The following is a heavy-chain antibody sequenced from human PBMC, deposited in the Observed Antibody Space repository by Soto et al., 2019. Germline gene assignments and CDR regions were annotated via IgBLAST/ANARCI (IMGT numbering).Heavy chain of an antibody. J-gene: IGHJ5*02. CDR3: AGSYNGNYLGWFDP. V-gene: IGHV4-59*08. CDR1: GGSIIRYY. D-gene: IGHD1-7*01. CDR2: IYYSGST. Sequence: PSETLSLTCTVSGGSIIRYYWSWVRQSPEKGLEWIGFIYYSGSTNYNPSLKSRVTLSVDTSKNQFSLQLSSVTAADTAVYYCAGSYNGNYLGWFDPWGQGTLVTVSS.